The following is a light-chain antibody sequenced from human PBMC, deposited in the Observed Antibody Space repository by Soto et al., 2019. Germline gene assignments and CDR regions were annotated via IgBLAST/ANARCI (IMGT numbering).Light chain of an antibody. Sequence: DIQMTQSPSTLSASVGDRVTITCRASQSISSWLAWYQQKPGKAPKLLIYKASNLESGVPSRFSGSGSGTEFTLTISCLQPDDFATYYCQEYNTIGTFGQGTKVDIK. V-gene: IGKV1-5*03. CDR1: QSISSW. J-gene: IGKJ1*01. CDR2: KAS. CDR3: QEYNTIGT.